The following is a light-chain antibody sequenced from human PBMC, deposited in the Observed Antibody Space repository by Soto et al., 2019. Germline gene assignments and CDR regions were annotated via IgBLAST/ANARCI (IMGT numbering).Light chain of an antibody. J-gene: IGKJ1*01. V-gene: IGKV1-27*01. CDR1: QGISNY. Sequence: DIQMTQSPSTLSGSVGDRVTVTCRASQGISNYLAWYQQKPGKVPKLLIFAASTLQSGVPSRFSGSGSGTDFTLTISSLQPEDVATYYCQKYKSAPHTFGQGTKVDIK. CDR2: AAS. CDR3: QKYKSAPHT.